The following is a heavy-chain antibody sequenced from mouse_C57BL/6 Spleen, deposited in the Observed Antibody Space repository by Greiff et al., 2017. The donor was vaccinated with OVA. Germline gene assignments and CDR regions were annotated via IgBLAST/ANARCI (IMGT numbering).Heavy chain of an antibody. CDR3: ARVYGSSWFAY. CDR1: GYTFTSYT. J-gene: IGHJ3*01. CDR2: INPSSGYT. V-gene: IGHV1-4*01. Sequence: VQGVESGAELARPGASVKMSCKASGYTFTSYTMHWVKQRPGQGLEWIGYINPSSGYTKYNQKFKDKATLTADKSSSTAYMQLSSLTSEDSAVYYCARVYGSSWFAYWGQGTLVTVSA. D-gene: IGHD1-1*01.